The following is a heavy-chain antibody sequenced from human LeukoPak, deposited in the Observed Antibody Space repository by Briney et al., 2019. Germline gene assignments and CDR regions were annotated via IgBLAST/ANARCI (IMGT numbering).Heavy chain of an antibody. V-gene: IGHV1-69*02. Sequence: GASVKVSCKASGGTFSSYTISWVRQAPGQGLEWMGRIIPILGIANYAQKFQGRVTITADKSTSTAYMELSSLRSEDTDVYYCARADSLTMVRGYYFDYWGQGTLVTVSS. J-gene: IGHJ4*02. D-gene: IGHD3-10*01. CDR3: ARADSLTMVRGYYFDY. CDR2: IIPILGIA. CDR1: GGTFSSYT.